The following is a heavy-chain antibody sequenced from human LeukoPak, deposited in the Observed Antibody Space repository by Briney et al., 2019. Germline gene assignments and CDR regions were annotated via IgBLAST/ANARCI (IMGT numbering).Heavy chain of an antibody. D-gene: IGHD1-26*01. CDR1: GFTFSSYG. J-gene: IGHJ4*02. CDR2: IRYDGSNK. Sequence: GGSLRLSCAASGFTFSSYGMHWVRQAPGKGLEWVAFIRYDGSNKYYADSVKGRFTVSRDNSKNTLYLQMNSLRAEDTAVYYCAKDYGIVGATYFDYWGQGTLVTVSS. CDR3: AKDYGIVGATYFDY. V-gene: IGHV3-30*02.